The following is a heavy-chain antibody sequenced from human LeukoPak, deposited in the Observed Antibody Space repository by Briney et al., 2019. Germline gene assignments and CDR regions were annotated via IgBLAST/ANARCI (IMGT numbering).Heavy chain of an antibody. V-gene: IGHV3-23*01. CDR3: AKTTTGYSSGRFPGWPVDY. D-gene: IGHD6-19*01. Sequence: GGSQRLSCAASGFTFSSYAMYWVRQAPGKGLEWVSGIFGSGGSTHYADSVKGRFAISRDNSKNTVYLQMSSLRAEDTAVYYCAKTTTGYSSGRFPGWPVDYWGQGTLVTVSS. CDR2: IFGSGGST. J-gene: IGHJ4*02. CDR1: GFTFSSYA.